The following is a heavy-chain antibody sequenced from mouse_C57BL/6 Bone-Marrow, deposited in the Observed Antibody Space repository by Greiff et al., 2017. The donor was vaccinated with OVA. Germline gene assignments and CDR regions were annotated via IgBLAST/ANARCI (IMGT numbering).Heavy chain of an antibody. V-gene: IGHV6-6*01. CDR1: GFTFSDAW. Sequence: EVQLVESGGGLVQPGGSMKLSCAASGFTFSDAWMDWVRQSSEKGLEWVAEIRNKANNHATYYAESVKGRFTISRDDSKSSFYLQMNSLTAEDTVIYYCTRKGAAQSTFAYWGQGTLVTVSA. J-gene: IGHJ3*01. D-gene: IGHD3-2*02. CDR3: TRKGAAQSTFAY. CDR2: IRNKANNHAT.